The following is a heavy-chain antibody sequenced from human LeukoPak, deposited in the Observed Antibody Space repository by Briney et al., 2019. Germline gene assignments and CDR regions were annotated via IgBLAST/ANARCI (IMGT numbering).Heavy chain of an antibody. J-gene: IGHJ6*04. Sequence: ASVKVSCKASGYTFTNYGITWVRQAPGQGLEWMGWISAYNANTNYAQKFQGRVTMTTDTSTSTVYMELRSLRSDDTAIYYCARTDYDILTGARMDVWGKGTTVTVSA. CDR1: GYTFTNYG. V-gene: IGHV1-18*04. CDR2: ISAYNANT. D-gene: IGHD3-9*01. CDR3: ARTDYDILTGARMDV.